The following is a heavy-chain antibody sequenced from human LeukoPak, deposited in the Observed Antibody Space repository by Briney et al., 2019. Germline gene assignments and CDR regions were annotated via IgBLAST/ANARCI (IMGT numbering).Heavy chain of an antibody. CDR3: AARLVGATPFDY. D-gene: IGHD1-26*01. J-gene: IGHJ4*02. CDR1: GYTFTSYA. CDR2: INPNSGGT. V-gene: IGHV1-2*06. Sequence: ASVKVSCKASGYTFTSYAMHWVRQAPGQGLEWMGRINPNSGGTNYAQKFQGRVTMTRDTSISTAYMELSRLRSDDTAVYYCAARLVGATPFDYWGQGTLVTVSS.